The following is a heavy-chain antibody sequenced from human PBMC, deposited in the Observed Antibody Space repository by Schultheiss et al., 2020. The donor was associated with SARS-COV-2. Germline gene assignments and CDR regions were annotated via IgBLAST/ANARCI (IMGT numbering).Heavy chain of an antibody. D-gene: IGHD5-24*01. Sequence: GESLKISCAASGFTFSSYAMSWVRQAPGKGLEWVSVIYSGGSTYYADSVKGRFTISRDNSKNTLYLQMNSLRAEDTAVYYCARVGDGYNSDDAFDIWGQGTMVTVSS. J-gene: IGHJ3*02. CDR1: GFTFSSYA. CDR2: IYSGGST. CDR3: ARVGDGYNSDDAFDI. V-gene: IGHV3-53*01.